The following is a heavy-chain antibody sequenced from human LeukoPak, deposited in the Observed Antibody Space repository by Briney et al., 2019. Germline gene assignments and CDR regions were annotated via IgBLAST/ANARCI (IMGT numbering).Heavy chain of an antibody. CDR1: GFTFDDYA. V-gene: IGHV3-43D*03. CDR2: ISWDGGST. D-gene: IGHD1-26*01. Sequence: GGSLRLSCAASGFTFDDYAMHWVRQAPGKGLEWVSLISWDGGSTYYADSVKGRFTISRDNSKNSLYLQMNSLRAEDTALYYCAKESGSYRGSYYFDYWGQGTLVTVSS. CDR3: AKESGSYRGSYYFDY. J-gene: IGHJ4*02.